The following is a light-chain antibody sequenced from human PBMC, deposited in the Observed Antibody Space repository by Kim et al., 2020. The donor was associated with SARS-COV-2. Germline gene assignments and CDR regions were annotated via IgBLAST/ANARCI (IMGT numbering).Light chain of an antibody. J-gene: IGLJ1*01. V-gene: IGLV6-57*04. CDR1: SGSIASNY. CDR2: EDN. CDR3: QSYDNNNPYV. Sequence: NFMLTQPHSVSESPGKTVTISCTRSSGSIASNYVQWYQQRPGSAPTTVIYEDNQRPSGVPDRFSGSIDSSSNSASLTISGLKTEDEADYYCQSYDNNNPYVFGTGTKVTVL.